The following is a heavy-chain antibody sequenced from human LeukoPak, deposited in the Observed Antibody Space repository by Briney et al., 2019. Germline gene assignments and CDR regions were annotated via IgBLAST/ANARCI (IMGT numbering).Heavy chain of an antibody. V-gene: IGHV4-59*01. CDR1: GGSISSYY. CDR2: IYYSGST. CDR3: ARDSHYDSSGYYDAFDI. D-gene: IGHD3-22*01. Sequence: SETLSLTCTVSGGSISSYYWSWIRQPQGNGLEWIGYIYYSGSTNYNPSLKSRVTISVDTSKNQFSLKLSSVTAADTAVYYCARDSHYDSSGYYDAFDIWGQGTMVTVSS. J-gene: IGHJ3*02.